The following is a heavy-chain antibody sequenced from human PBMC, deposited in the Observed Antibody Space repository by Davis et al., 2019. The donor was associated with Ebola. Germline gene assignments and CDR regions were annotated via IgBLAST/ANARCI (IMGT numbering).Heavy chain of an antibody. CDR2: LSGSGGLT. D-gene: IGHD3-22*01. CDR3: AKCPHYYDSEWFDP. Sequence: PGGSLRLSCEVSGLVSSDHVMYWVRQAPGKGLEWVSSLSGSGGLTYYADSVKGRFTISRDNSKNMVYLQMNSLRVEETAVYYCAKCPHYYDSEWFDPWGQGALVTVAS. V-gene: IGHV3-23*01. J-gene: IGHJ5*02. CDR1: GLVSSDHV.